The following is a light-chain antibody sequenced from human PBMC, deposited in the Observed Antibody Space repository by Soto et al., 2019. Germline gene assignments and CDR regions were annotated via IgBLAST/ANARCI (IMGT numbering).Light chain of an antibody. CDR2: DAS. CDR3: QQRSSWPFP. CDR1: QSINDR. Sequence: EIVLTQSPVTLSLSPGGGATLSCRASQSINDRLAWYQQKPGQAPRLLIYDASNRAAGVPLRFSGSGSGSDFTLTINSLEAEDSAVYYCQQRSSWPFPFGGGANVEV. J-gene: IGKJ4*01. V-gene: IGKV3-11*01.